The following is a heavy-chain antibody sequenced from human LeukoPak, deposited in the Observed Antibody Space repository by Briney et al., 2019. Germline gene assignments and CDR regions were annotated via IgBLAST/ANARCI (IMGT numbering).Heavy chain of an antibody. CDR3: ARAGGEGQRRKYYYYYMDV. D-gene: IGHD6-25*01. J-gene: IGHJ6*03. V-gene: IGHV3-13*01. CDR1: GFTFSSYD. CDR2: IGTAGDT. Sequence: GGSLRLSCAASGFTFSSYDMHWVRQATGKGLEWVSAIGTAGDTYYPGSVKGRFTISREDAKNSLYLQMNSLRAGDTAVYYCARAGGEGQRRKYYYYYMDVWGKGTTVTVSS.